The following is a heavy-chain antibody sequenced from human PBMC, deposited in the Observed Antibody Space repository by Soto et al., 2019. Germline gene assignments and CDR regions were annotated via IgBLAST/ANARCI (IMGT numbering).Heavy chain of an antibody. CDR2: INPNSGGT. Sequence: GASVKVSCRASGYTFTGYYMHWVRQAPGQGLEWMGWINPNSGGTNYAQKFQGWVTMARDTSISTAYMELSSLRSDDTAVYYCARERLRSPHEFDIWGQGTMVTVSS. CDR1: GYTFTGYY. CDR3: ARERLRSPHEFDI. V-gene: IGHV1-2*04. J-gene: IGHJ3*02.